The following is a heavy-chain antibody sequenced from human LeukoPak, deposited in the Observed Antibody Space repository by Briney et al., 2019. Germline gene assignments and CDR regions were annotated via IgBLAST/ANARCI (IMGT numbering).Heavy chain of an antibody. CDR1: GFTFSSYS. J-gene: IGHJ6*02. CDR2: ISSSSSYI. V-gene: IGHV3-21*01. Sequence: GSLRLSCAASGFTFSSYSMNWVRQAPGKGLEWVSSISSSSSYIYYADSVKGRFTISRDNAKNSLYLQMNSLRAEDTAVYYCASLFPSQPAAMHPPYYYYGMDVWGQGTTVTVPS. D-gene: IGHD2-2*01. CDR3: ASLFPSQPAAMHPPYYYYGMDV.